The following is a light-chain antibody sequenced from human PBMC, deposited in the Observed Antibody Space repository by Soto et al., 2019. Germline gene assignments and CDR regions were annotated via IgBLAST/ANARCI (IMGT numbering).Light chain of an antibody. CDR3: QQYDNLPIT. CDR2: DAS. V-gene: IGKV1-33*01. CDR1: QDISNY. Sequence: IQMTQYPSSLSASVGDRVTITCQASQDISNYLNWYQQKPGKAPKLLIYDASNLETGVPSRFSGSGSGTDFTFTISSLQPEDIATYYCQQYDNLPITFGQGTRLEIK. J-gene: IGKJ5*01.